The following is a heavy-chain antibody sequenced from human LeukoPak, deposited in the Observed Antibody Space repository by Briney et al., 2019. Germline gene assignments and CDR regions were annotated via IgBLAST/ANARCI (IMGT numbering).Heavy chain of an antibody. Sequence: SETLSLTCDVYGGSFSGYYWTWIRQPPGKGLEWIGEITHSGSTHYKSSLKSRLTISVDTSKNQFSLTLLSVTAAETAVYYGARSDRGWGSYRLLLRFWGQGSLVSVSS. CDR3: ARSDRGWGSYRLLLRF. J-gene: IGHJ4*02. D-gene: IGHD3-16*02. V-gene: IGHV4-34*01. CDR2: ITHSGST. CDR1: GGSFSGYY.